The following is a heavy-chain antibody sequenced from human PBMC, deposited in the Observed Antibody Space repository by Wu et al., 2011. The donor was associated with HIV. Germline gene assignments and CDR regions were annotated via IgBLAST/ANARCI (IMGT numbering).Heavy chain of an antibody. J-gene: IGHJ4*02. Sequence: QVQLVQSGAEVKKPGSSVKVSCKASGGTFTSYGISWVRQAPGQGLEWMGWISAYNGNTNYAQKLQDRVTITADKSTSTAYMELSSLRSEDTAVYYCALRTRAGSGSDYWGQGTLVTVSS. D-gene: IGHD3-10*01. CDR1: GGTFTSYG. V-gene: IGHV1-18*01. CDR3: ALRTRAGSGSDY. CDR2: ISAYNGNT.